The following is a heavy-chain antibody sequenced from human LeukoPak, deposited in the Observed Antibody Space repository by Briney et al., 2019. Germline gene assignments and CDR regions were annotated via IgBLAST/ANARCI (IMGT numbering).Heavy chain of an antibody. CDR2: IYYSRST. CDR1: GGSISSYY. Sequence: PSETLSLTCTVSGGSISSYYWSWIRQPPGKGLEWIGYIYYSRSTNYNPSLKSRVTISVDTSKNQFSLKLSSVTAADTAVYYCARGRRWFDPWGQGTLVTVSS. CDR3: ARGRRWFDP. J-gene: IGHJ5*02. V-gene: IGHV4-59*01.